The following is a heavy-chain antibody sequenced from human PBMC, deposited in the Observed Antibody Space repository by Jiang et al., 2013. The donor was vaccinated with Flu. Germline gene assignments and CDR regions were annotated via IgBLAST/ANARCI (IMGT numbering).Heavy chain of an antibody. D-gene: IGHD3-10*01. CDR1: GYTFTSYY. CDR3: AREGFIEPFYYGSGSYYDLSLGY. CDR2: FNPSGGST. Sequence: GAEVKKPGASVKVSCKASGYTFTSYYMHWVRQAPGQGLEWMGMFNPSGGSTSYAQKFQGRVTMTRDTSTSTVYMELSSLRSEDTAVYYCAREGFIEPFYYGSGSYYDLSLGYWGQGTLVTVSS. J-gene: IGHJ4*02. V-gene: IGHV1-46*01.